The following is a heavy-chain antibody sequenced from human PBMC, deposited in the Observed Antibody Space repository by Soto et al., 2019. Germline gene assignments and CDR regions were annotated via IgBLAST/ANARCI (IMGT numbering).Heavy chain of an antibody. J-gene: IGHJ6*02. V-gene: IGHV1-2*02. CDR3: ARGGYSSSWYSGYYYYGMDV. Sequence: WASVKVSCKASGYTFTGYYMHWVRQAPGQGLEWMGWINPNSGGTNYAQKFQGRVTMTRDTSISTAYMELSRLRSDDTAVYYCARGGYSSSWYSGYYYYGMDVWGQVTTVTVS. CDR2: INPNSGGT. CDR1: GYTFTGYY. D-gene: IGHD6-13*01.